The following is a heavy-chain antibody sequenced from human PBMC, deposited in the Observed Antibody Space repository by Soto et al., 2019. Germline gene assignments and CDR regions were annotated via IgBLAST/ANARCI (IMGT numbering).Heavy chain of an antibody. CDR3: ARHGRDYSAYTGVYSSYGMNV. V-gene: IGHV1-18*01. Sequence: VQLVQSGAEVKQPGASVKVSCKASGYTFTNYGVTWVRQAPGQGLEWMGWINGDNGDTHYAQNVQGKATMTTDKSTRTSYMELRSLKSADTAVYYCARHGRDYSAYTGVYSSYGMNVWGQGTTITVSS. CDR2: INGDNGDT. J-gene: IGHJ6*02. CDR1: GYTFTNYG. D-gene: IGHD5-12*01.